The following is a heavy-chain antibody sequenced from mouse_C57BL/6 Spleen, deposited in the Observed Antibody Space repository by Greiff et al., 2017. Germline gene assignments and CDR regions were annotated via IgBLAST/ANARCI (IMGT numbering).Heavy chain of an antibody. V-gene: IGHV1-47*01. J-gene: IGHJ4*01. CDR3: ERGYGYDEGYAMGY. CDR1: GFTFPTYP. CDR2: FHPYNDDT. D-gene: IGHD2-2*01. Sequence: QVQLQQSGAELVKPGASVKMSCKASGFTFPTYPIEWMKQNHGKSLAWIGNFHPYNDDTKYDEKFKGKATLTVETSSSTVYFALSRLTSDDSAVYYCERGYGYDEGYAMGYWGQGTSVTVAS.